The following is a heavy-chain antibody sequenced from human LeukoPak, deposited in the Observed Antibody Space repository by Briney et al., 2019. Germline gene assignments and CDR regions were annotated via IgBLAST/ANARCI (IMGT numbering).Heavy chain of an antibody. J-gene: IGHJ4*02. Sequence: SETLSLTCAVYGGSFSGYYWSWIRQPPGKGLEWIGEINHSGSTNYNPSLKSRVTISVDTSKNQFSLKLSSVTAADTAVYYCARWHGSGDYFDYWGQGTLVTVSS. V-gene: IGHV4-34*01. CDR3: ARWHGSGDYFDY. CDR2: INHSGST. D-gene: IGHD3-10*01. CDR1: GGSFSGYY.